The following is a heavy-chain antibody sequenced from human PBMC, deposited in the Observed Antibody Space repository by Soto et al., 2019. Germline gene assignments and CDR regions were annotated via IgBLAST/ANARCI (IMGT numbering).Heavy chain of an antibody. J-gene: IGHJ5*02. CDR2: IYYSGST. D-gene: IGHD6-6*01. V-gene: IGHV4-59*08. Sequence: SETLSLTCTVSGGSISSYYWSWIRQPPGKGLEWIGYIYYSGSTNYNPSLKSRVTISVDTSKNQFSLKLSSVTAADTAVYYCARHAGSSGINWFDPWGQGTLVTVSS. CDR3: ARHAGSSGINWFDP. CDR1: GGSISSYY.